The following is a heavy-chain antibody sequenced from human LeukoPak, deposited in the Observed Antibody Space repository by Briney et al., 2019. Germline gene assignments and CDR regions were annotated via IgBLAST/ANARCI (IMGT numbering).Heavy chain of an antibody. V-gene: IGHV5-51*01. CDR1: GYSFTSYW. CDR2: IYPGDSDT. D-gene: IGHD2-2*02. Sequence: GESLKISCKGSGYSFTSYWIGCVRQMPGKGLEWMGIIYPGDSDTRYSPSFQGQVTISADKSISTAYLQWSSLKASDTAMYYCARRIRRYTNWFDPWGQGTLVTVSS. CDR3: ARRIRRYTNWFDP. J-gene: IGHJ5*02.